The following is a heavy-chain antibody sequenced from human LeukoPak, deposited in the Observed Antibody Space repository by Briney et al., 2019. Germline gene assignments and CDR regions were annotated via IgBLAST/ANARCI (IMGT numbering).Heavy chain of an antibody. Sequence: ASVKVSCKASGYTFTNFNINWVLQAPGQGLEWMGWMNPVSGNAGSAQKFQGRVTLTRDTSMSTAYMEVTSLRSDDTAFYYCARAPMGRGALYWGQGTLVTVSS. CDR3: ARAPMGRGALY. CDR2: MNPVSGNA. CDR1: GYTFTNFN. J-gene: IGHJ4*02. V-gene: IGHV1-8*01. D-gene: IGHD3-10*01.